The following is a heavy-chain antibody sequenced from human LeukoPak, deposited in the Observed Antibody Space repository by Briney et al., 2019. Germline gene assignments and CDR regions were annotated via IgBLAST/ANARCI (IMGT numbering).Heavy chain of an antibody. CDR3: ARRAPYSYEWSTLDY. CDR2: IYYSGST. Sequence: PSETLSLTCTVSGVSISSYYWSWIRQPPGKGLEWIGSIYYSGSTNYNPSLKSRVTISVDTSKNQFSLKLSSVTAADTAVYYCARRAPYSYEWSTLDYWGQGTLVTVSS. D-gene: IGHD5-18*01. V-gene: IGHV4-59*08. J-gene: IGHJ4*02. CDR1: GVSISSYY.